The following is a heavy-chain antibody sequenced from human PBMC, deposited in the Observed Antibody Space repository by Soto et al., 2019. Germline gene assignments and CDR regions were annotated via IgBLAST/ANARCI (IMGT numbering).Heavy chain of an antibody. CDR2: ISSSSSYI. CDR1: GFTFSSYS. CDR3: ARARPYYYDSKWGWFDP. Sequence: KPGGSLRLSCAASGFTFSSYSMNWVRQAPGKGLEWVSSISSSSSYIYYADSVKGRFTISRDNAKNSLYLQMNSLRAEDTAVYYCARARPYYYDSKWGWFDPWGQGTLVTVSS. J-gene: IGHJ5*02. V-gene: IGHV3-21*01. D-gene: IGHD3-22*01.